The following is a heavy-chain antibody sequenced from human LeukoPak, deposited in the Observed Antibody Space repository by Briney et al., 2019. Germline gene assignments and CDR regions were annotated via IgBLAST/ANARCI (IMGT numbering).Heavy chain of an antibody. CDR1: GDSISSGGYS. V-gene: IGHV4-30-4*07. CDR3: ARGWGPAYCGGDCHRHFDY. CDR2: IYNSGRT. Sequence: PSQTLSLTCAVSGDSISSGGYSWNWIRQPPGKGLEWIGYIYNSGRTSYNPSLKSRVTMSVDTSKNQFSLRLNSVTAADTAIYYCARGWGPAYCGGDCHRHFDYWGQGTLVTVSS. D-gene: IGHD2-21*02. J-gene: IGHJ4*02.